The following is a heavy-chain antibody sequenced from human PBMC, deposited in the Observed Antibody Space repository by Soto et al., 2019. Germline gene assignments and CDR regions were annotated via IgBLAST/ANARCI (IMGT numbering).Heavy chain of an antibody. V-gene: IGHV3-11*01. Sequence: GGSLRLSCAASGSTFSDYYMSWIRQAPGKGLEWVSYIISSGSTKYYADSVKGRFTISRDNAKNSLYLQMNSLRAEDTAVYYCARHIAAGGLDYWGQGTLVTVSS. CDR2: IISSGSTK. CDR3: ARHIAAGGLDY. D-gene: IGHD6-13*01. CDR1: GSTFSDYY. J-gene: IGHJ4*02.